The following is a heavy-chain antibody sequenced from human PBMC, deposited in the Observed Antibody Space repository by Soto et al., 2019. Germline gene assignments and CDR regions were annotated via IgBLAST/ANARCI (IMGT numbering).Heavy chain of an antibody. CDR3: ARGSTVTHYYGMDV. CDR1: GYTFTSYV. Sequence: ASVKVSCKASGYTFTSYVISWVRQAPGQGLEWMGWISAYNGNTNYAQKLQGRVTMTTDTSTSTAYMELRSLRSDDTAVYYCARGSTVTHYYGMDVWGQGTTVTVSS. V-gene: IGHV1-18*01. J-gene: IGHJ6*02. CDR2: ISAYNGNT. D-gene: IGHD4-4*01.